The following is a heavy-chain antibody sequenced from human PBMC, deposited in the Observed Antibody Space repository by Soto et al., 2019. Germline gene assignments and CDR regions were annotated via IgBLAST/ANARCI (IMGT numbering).Heavy chain of an antibody. J-gene: IGHJ6*02. V-gene: IGHV1-69*06. CDR3: ARSGFTIFGVVIETQSGTYYYYGMDV. D-gene: IGHD3-3*01. Sequence: SVKVSCKASGGTFSSYAISWVRQAPGQGLEWMGGIIPIFGTANYAQKFQGRVTITADKSTSTAYMELSSLRSEDTAVYYCARSGFTIFGVVIETQSGTYYYYGMDVWGQGTTVTVSS. CDR2: IIPIFGTA. CDR1: GGTFSSYA.